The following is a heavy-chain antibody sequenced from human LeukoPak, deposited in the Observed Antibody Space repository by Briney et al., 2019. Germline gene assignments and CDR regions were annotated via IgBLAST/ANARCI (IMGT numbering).Heavy chain of an antibody. V-gene: IGHV1-18*01. CDR1: GYTFTTFG. J-gene: IGHJ4*02. CDR2: ISAYNGNT. D-gene: IGHD1-7*01. Sequence: ASVKVSCKASGYTFTTFGISWVRQAPGQGLEWTGWISAYNGNTNYAQKLQGRVTMTTDTSTSTAYTELRSLRSDDTTVYYCARSTAGTTRGCFDYWGQGTLVTVSS. CDR3: ARSTAGTTRGCFDY.